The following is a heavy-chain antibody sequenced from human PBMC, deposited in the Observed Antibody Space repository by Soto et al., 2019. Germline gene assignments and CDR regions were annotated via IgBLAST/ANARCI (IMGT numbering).Heavy chain of an antibody. CDR3: ARVRGSVAAAGPDC. V-gene: IGHV1-46*03. CDR2: INPSGGST. J-gene: IGHJ4*02. Sequence: QVQLVQSGAEVKKPGASVKVSCKASGYTFTRYYMHWVRQAPGQGLEWMGIINPSGGSTSYAQKIQGRVTKARDTFTRTVYMELRSLRAEDTAVYYCARVRGSVAAAGPDCWSQGTLVTVSS. CDR1: GYTFTRYY. D-gene: IGHD6-13*01.